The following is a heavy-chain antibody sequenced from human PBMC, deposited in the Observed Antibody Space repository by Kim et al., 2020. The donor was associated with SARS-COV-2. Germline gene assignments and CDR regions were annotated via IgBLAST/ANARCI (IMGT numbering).Heavy chain of an antibody. D-gene: IGHD2-2*01. V-gene: IGHV4-34*01. CDR2: INHSGST. CDR3: ARGLRFIVVVPAAMVPWFDP. Sequence: SETLSLTCAVYGGSFSGYYWSWIRQPPGKGLEWIGEINHSGSTNYNPSLKSRVTISVDTSKNQFSLKLSSVTAADTAVYYCARGLRFIVVVPAAMVPWFDPWGQGTLVTVSS. CDR1: GGSFSGYY. J-gene: IGHJ5*02.